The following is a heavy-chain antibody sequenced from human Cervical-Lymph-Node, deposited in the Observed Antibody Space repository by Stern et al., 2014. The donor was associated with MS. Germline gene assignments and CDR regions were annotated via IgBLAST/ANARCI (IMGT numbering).Heavy chain of an antibody. CDR2: IRNKGKNYAT. Sequence: EVQLVESGGGLVQPGGSLKVSCAASGFTFSASAIHWVRQASGKGLEWVGRIRNKGKNYATAYAVSVKGRFTISRDDSKNTAYLHMNSLKVEDTAVYYCAPSSAIWGRGTMVTVSS. V-gene: IGHV3-73*01. J-gene: IGHJ3*02. CDR1: GFTFSASA. CDR3: APSSAI.